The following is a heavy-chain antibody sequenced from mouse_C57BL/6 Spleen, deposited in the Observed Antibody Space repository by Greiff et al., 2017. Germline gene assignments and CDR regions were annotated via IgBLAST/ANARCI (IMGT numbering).Heavy chain of an antibody. D-gene: IGHD2-4*01. J-gene: IGHJ3*01. CDR2: ISNGGGST. Sequence: EVPLVESGGGLVQPGGSLKLSCAASGFTFSDYYMYWVRQTPEKRLEWVAYISNGGGSTYYPDTVQGRFTIARDNAKNTLYLQMSRLKSEDTAMYYCARRGNDYDGWFAYWGQGTLVTVSA. CDR1: GFTFSDYY. V-gene: IGHV5-12*01. CDR3: ARRGNDYDGWFAY.